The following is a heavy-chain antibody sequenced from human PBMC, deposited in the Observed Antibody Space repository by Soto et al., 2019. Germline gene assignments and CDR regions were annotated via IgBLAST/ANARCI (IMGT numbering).Heavy chain of an antibody. Sequence: LSLTCTVSGGSISSYYWSWIRQPPGKGLEWIGYIYYSGSTNYNPSLKSRVTISVDTSKNQFSLKLSSVTAADTAVYYCARAGYSGSYGDYHGMDVWGQGTTVTVSS. CDR1: GGSISSYY. CDR2: IYYSGST. D-gene: IGHD1-26*01. V-gene: IGHV4-59*01. J-gene: IGHJ6*02. CDR3: ARAGYSGSYGDYHGMDV.